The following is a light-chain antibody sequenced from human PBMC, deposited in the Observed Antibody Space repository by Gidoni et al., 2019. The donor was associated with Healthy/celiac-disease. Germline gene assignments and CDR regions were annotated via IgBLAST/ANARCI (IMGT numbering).Light chain of an antibody. CDR1: SSDVGGYNY. J-gene: IGLJ1*01. CDR2: EVS. CDR3: SSYTSSIFYV. V-gene: IGLV2-14*01. Sequence: QSALTQPASVSGSPGQSITISCTGTSSDVGGYNYVSWYQQHPGKAPKLMIYEVSNRPSGVSNLFSGSKSGNTASLTISGLQAEDEADYYCSSYTSSIFYVFGTGTKVTVL.